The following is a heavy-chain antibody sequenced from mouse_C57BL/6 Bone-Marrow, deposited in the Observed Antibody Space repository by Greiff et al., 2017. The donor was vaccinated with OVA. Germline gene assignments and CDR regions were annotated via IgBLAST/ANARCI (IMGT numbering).Heavy chain of an antibody. V-gene: IGHV6-6*01. Sequence: EVKLMESGGGLVQPGGSMKLSCAASGFTFSDAWMDWVRQSPEKGLEWVAEIRNKANNHATYYAESVKGRFTISRDDSKSSVYLQMNSLRAEDTGIYYCTRSDYYGRGFAYWGQGTLVTVSA. CDR3: TRSDYYGRGFAY. D-gene: IGHD1-1*01. J-gene: IGHJ3*01. CDR2: IRNKANNHAT. CDR1: GFTFSDAW.